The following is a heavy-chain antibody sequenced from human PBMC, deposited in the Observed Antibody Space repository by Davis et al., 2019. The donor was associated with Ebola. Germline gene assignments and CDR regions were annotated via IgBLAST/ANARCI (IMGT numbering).Heavy chain of an antibody. CDR3: ARDDRGWDLIQGYYGMDV. D-gene: IGHD1-26*01. Sequence: GESLKISREASGFSFSNYAMSWVRQAPGRGLEWVSGISGSGGSTYDADSVKGRFTISRDNSKNTLYLQMNSLRAEDTAVYYCARDDRGWDLIQGYYGMDVWGQGTTVTVSS. CDR2: ISGSGGST. J-gene: IGHJ6*02. V-gene: IGHV3-23*01. CDR1: GFSFSNYA.